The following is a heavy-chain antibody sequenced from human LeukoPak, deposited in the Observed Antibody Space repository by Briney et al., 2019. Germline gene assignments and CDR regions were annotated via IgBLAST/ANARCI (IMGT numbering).Heavy chain of an antibody. Sequence: GGSLRLSCAAPGFTFSSYSMNWVRQAPGKGLEWVSAISGSGGSTYYADSVKGRFTISRDNSKNTLYLQMNSLRAEDTAVYYCAKMGARYCSSTSCYYPYYFDYWGQGTLVTVSS. CDR2: ISGSGGST. J-gene: IGHJ4*02. V-gene: IGHV3-23*01. CDR3: AKMGARYCSSTSCYYPYYFDY. CDR1: GFTFSSYS. D-gene: IGHD2-2*01.